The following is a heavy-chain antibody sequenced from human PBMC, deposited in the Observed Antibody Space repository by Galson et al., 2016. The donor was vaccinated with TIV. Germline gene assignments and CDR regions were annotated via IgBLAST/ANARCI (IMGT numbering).Heavy chain of an antibody. CDR3: ARDDMDYDSSGYMDD. J-gene: IGHJ4*02. D-gene: IGHD3-22*01. V-gene: IGHV1-18*01. Sequence: SCKASGYSFSTYGITWVRQAPGQGLQWMGWISGHSGQRKFAEKFQGRVSITAHTSTSTAYMELRSLKADDTAVYYCARDDMDYDSSGYMDDWGQGTLVIVSS. CDR2: ISGHSGQR. CDR1: GYSFSTYG.